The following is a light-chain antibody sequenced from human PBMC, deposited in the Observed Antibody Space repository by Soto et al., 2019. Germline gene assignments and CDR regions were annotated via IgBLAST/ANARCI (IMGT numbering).Light chain of an antibody. V-gene: IGKV3-15*01. CDR1: QSVSNN. CDR3: QQYNNWPPRT. J-gene: IGKJ4*01. CDR2: GAS. Sequence: EIVMTQSPATLSVSPGERATLSCRASQSVSNNLSWYQQKPGQAPRLLIYGASSSATGIPARFSGSGSGTEFTLTISSLQSEDFSVYYCQQYNNWPPRTFGGGTKVEIK.